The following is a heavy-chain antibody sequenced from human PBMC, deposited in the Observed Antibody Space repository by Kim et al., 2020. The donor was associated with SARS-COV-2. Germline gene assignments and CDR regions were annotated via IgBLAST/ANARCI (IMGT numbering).Heavy chain of an antibody. Sequence: GGSLRLSCAVSGFTFSNYWMNWVRQAPGKGLEWVASIDQDGSGKSYVDSVKGRFTISRDNAKNSLFLQMNSLRAEDTAVYYCARGIVSFPGLDYWGQGTLVTVSS. CDR2: IDQDGSGK. CDR3: ARGIVSFPGLDY. CDR1: GFTFSNYW. D-gene: IGHD1-26*01. V-gene: IGHV3-7*04. J-gene: IGHJ4*02.